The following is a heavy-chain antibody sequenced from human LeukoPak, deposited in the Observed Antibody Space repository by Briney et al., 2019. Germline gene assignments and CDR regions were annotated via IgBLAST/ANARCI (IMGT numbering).Heavy chain of an antibody. J-gene: IGHJ4*02. CDR2: IIPIFGTA. CDR3: ARVPPYIIPAAGPPLDY. D-gene: IGHD6-13*01. V-gene: IGHV1-69*05. CDR1: GGTFSSYA. Sequence: GASVKVSCKASGGTFSSYAISWVRQAPGQGLEWMGGIIPIFGTANYAQKFQGRVTITTDESTSTAYMELSSLRSEDTAVFYCARVPPYIIPAAGPPLDYWGQGILVTVSS.